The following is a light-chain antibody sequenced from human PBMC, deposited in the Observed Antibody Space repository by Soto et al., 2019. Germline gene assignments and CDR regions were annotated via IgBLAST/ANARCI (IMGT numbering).Light chain of an antibody. CDR2: GIS. CDR3: QQYNNWPLT. CDR1: QSVNSN. J-gene: IGKJ1*01. V-gene: IGKV3-15*01. Sequence: EMVMTQSPAILSVSPGESATLSCRASQSVNSNYLAWYQQHPGQPPRLLIYGISTRATGIPARFSGSGSGTEFSLTISSLQSEDFAVYYCQQYNNWPLTFGQGTKVDI.